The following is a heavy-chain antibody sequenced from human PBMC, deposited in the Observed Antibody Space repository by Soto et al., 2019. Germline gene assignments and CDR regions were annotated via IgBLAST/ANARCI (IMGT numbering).Heavy chain of an antibody. CDR1: GCTFTGYY. V-gene: IGHV1-2*02. J-gene: IGHJ4*02. Sequence: ASVKVSCKASGCTFTGYYMHWVRQAPGQGLEWMGGINPNSGATNYAQNFQGRVTMTRDTSISTAYMELSRLRSDDTAVYYCARVEQQLVRFDYWGQGTLVTVSS. D-gene: IGHD6-13*01. CDR3: ARVEQQLVRFDY. CDR2: INPNSGAT.